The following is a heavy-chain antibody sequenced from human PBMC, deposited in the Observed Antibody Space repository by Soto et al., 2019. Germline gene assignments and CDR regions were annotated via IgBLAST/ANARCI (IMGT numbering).Heavy chain of an antibody. CDR3: ASGLYSSSWFHSGNSYCCYGMDV. CDR2: IIAFSDIV. CDR1: GGTFGIYA. D-gene: IGHD6-13*01. V-gene: IGHV1-69*12. Sequence: QVQLVQSGAEVKKPGSSVKVSCKASGGTFGIYAITWVRQAPGQGLEWMGGIIAFSDIVNDTQKLQGRVTITADESKTTAYMDLSRMRSEDTAVYYCASGLYSSSWFHSGNSYCCYGMDVGGQGTTFTVTS. J-gene: IGHJ6*02.